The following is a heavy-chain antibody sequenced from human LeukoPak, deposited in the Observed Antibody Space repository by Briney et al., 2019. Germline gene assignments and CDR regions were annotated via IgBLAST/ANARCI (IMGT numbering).Heavy chain of an antibody. CDR1: GGSFSGYY. CDR3: ARGGPFDI. Sequence: SETLSLTCAVYGGSFSGYYWSWIRQPPGKGLEWIGEINHSGRTNYNPSLTSGVTISVGTSKNQFSLKLSSVTAADTAVYYCARGGPFDIWGQGTMVTVSS. J-gene: IGHJ3*02. V-gene: IGHV4-34*01. CDR2: INHSGRT.